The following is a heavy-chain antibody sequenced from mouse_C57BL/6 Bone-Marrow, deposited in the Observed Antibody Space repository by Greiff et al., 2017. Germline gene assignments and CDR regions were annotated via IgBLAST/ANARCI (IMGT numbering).Heavy chain of an antibody. J-gene: IGHJ2*01. CDR3: ALLLRSYFDY. Sequence: VHLVESGAELAKPGASVKLSCKASGYTFTSYWMHWVKQRPGQGLEWIGYINPSSGYTKYNQKFKDKAPLTADKSSSTAYMQLSSLTYEDSAVYYCALLLRSYFDYWGQGTTLTVSS. D-gene: IGHD1-1*01. CDR2: INPSSGYT. CDR1: GYTFTSYW. V-gene: IGHV1-7*01.